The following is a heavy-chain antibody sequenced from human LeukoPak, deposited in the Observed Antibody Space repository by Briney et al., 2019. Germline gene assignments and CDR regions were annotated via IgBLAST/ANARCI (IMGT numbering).Heavy chain of an antibody. Sequence: SETLSLSCTVSGGSISSSSYYWGWIRQPPGKGLEWIGSIYYSGSTYYNPSLKSRVTISVDTSKNQFSLKLSSVTAADTAVYYCARESPPLRYFDYWGQGTLVTVSS. V-gene: IGHV4-39*07. D-gene: IGHD3-10*01. CDR1: GGSISSSSYY. J-gene: IGHJ4*02. CDR2: IYYSGST. CDR3: ARESPPLRYFDY.